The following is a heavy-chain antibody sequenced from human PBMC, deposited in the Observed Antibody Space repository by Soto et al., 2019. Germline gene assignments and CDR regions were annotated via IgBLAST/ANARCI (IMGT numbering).Heavy chain of an antibody. V-gene: IGHV4-31*03. CDR1: GGSISSGGTGSY. Sequence: QVQLQESGPGLVKPSQTLSLTCTVSGGSISSGGTGSYWTWIRQLPGKGLEWIGYISYTGNTYYNPSLKSRPTISRDTSENQFSLKLTSVTAADTAVYFCASGHDAYKVRYWGQGTLVTVSS. D-gene: IGHD1-1*01. J-gene: IGHJ4*02. CDR2: ISYTGNT. CDR3: ASGHDAYKVRY.